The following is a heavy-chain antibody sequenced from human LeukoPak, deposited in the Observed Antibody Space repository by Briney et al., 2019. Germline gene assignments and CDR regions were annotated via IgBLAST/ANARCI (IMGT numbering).Heavy chain of an antibody. CDR1: GFTFSSYG. V-gene: IGHV3-33*01. CDR2: IWYDGSNK. CDR3: ARDATYGGNSGGSFDY. Sequence: GGSLRLSCAASGFTFSSYGMHWVRQAPGKGLEWVAVIWYDGSNKYYADSVKGRFTISRDNSKNTLYLQMNSLRAEDTAVYYCARDATYGGNSGGSFDYWGQGTLVTVSS. J-gene: IGHJ4*02. D-gene: IGHD4-23*01.